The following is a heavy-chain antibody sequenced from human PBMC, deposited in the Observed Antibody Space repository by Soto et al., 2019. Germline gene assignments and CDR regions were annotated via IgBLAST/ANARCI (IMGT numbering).Heavy chain of an antibody. CDR2: FYYSGST. D-gene: IGHD4-4*01. V-gene: IGHV4-39*01. J-gene: IGHJ5*02. CDR1: GGSITSKNY. CDR3: ARTYDNSNRFVVH. Sequence: QLQLQESGPGLVKPSETLSLTCTVSGGSITSKNYWGWIRQPPGKGLEWIANFYYSGSTYYNPSLWSRITLSVDTPKNQFSLKLNSVTAADTALYYCARTYDNSNRFVVHWGQGFLVTVSS.